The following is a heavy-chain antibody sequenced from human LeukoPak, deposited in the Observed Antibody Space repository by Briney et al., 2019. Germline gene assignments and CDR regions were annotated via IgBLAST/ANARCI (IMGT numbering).Heavy chain of an antibody. V-gene: IGHV4-4*07. J-gene: IGHJ3*02. CDR3: ARFKPKQLARGAFDI. CDR1: GGSISSYY. CDR2: IYTSGST. D-gene: IGHD6-13*01. Sequence: SETLSLTCTVSGGSISSYYWSWIRQPAGKGLEWIGRIYTSGSTNYNPSLKSRVTMSVDTSKNQFSLKLSSVTAADTAVYYCARFKPKQLARGAFDIWGQGTMVTVSS.